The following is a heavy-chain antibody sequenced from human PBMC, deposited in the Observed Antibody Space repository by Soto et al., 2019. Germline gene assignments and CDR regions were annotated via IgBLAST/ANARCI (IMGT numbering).Heavy chain of an antibody. Sequence: AVKVSCNASGGTFSSYAISWVRQAPGQGLEWMGGIIPIFGTANYAQKFQGRVTITADESTSTAYMELSSLRSEDTAVYYCARASLRYFDWSTVYYYYGMDVWGQGTTLTVSS. CDR3: ARASLRYFDWSTVYYYYGMDV. CDR2: IIPIFGTA. D-gene: IGHD3-9*01. V-gene: IGHV1-69*13. J-gene: IGHJ6*02. CDR1: GGTFSSYA.